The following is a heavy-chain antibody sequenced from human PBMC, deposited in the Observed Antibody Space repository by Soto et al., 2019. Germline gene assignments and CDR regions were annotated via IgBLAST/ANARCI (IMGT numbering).Heavy chain of an antibody. V-gene: IGHV4-31*03. J-gene: IGHJ4*02. CDR3: ARDNLGAASGWFYFAY. Sequence: QVQLQESGPGLVKPSQTLSLTCTVSGGSIRSGGYYLSWIRQHPGKGLEWIGYIYYSGSTYYDPSLKIRVTISVDTSKNQFSLQLSSGTAAATAVYYWARDNLGAASGWFYFAYWGQGTLVTVSS. CDR1: GGSIRSGGYY. CDR2: IYYSGST. D-gene: IGHD6-19*01.